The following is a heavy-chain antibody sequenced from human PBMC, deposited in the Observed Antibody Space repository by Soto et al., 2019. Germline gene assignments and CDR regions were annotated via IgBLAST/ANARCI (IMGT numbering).Heavy chain of an antibody. V-gene: IGHV4-59*01. CDR3: ARDSGYGDPCDY. D-gene: IGHD4-17*01. CDR1: GGYISPYY. CDR2: IFYSGNT. J-gene: IGHJ4*02. Sequence: QVQLQESGPGLVKPSETLSLTCTVSGGYISPYYWSWIRQPPGKGLEWIGYIFYSGNTNYNPSLRSRVTISVDTSKNQFSLKLSSVTAADTAVYYCARDSGYGDPCDYWGQGTLVTVSS.